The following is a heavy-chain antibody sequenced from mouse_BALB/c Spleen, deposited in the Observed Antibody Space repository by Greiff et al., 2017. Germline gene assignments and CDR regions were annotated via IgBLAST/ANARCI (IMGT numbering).Heavy chain of an antibody. CDR1: GFSLTSYG. V-gene: IGHV2-9*02. J-gene: IGHJ3*01. CDR3: ARDGGNYGFAY. D-gene: IGHD2-1*01. CDR2: IWAGGST. Sequence: QVQLKESGPGLVAPSQSLSITCTVSGFSLTSYGVHWVRQPPGKGLEWLGVIWAGGSTNYNSALMSSLSISKDNSTTQVFLKMNSLQTDDTAMYYCARDGGNYGFAYWGQGTLVTVSA.